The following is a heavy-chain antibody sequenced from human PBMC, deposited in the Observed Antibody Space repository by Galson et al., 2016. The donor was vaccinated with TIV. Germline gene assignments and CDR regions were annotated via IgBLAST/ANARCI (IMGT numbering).Heavy chain of an antibody. J-gene: IGHJ4*02. CDR1: GFTFSTFA. Sequence: SLRLSCAASGFTFSTFAIHWVRQAPGKGLEWVAVITYDGSDKYYAESVKGRFTISRDNSKKTVYLQVSSLGAEDTAVYYCARGRDYYDTSVYYLFDYWGQGTLVTVSS. CDR3: ARGRDYYDTSVYYLFDY. V-gene: IGHV3-30*04. D-gene: IGHD3-22*01. CDR2: ITYDGSDK.